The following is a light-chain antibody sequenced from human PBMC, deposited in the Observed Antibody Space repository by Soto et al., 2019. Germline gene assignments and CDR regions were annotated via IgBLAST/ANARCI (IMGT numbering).Light chain of an antibody. J-gene: IGLJ2*01. CDR3: QAWDSSIVV. Sequence: SYELTQPPSVSVSPGQTASITCSGDKLGDKYACWYQQKPGQSPVLVIYQDNKRPSKIPERFSGSNSGNTATLTISGTQAMDEADYYCQAWDSSIVVFGGGTKLTVL. CDR2: QDN. CDR1: KLGDKY. V-gene: IGLV3-1*01.